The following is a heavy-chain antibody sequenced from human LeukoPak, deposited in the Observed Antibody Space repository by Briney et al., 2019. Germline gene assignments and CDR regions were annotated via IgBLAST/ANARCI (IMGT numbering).Heavy chain of an antibody. D-gene: IGHD3-3*02. V-gene: IGHV3-20*01. CDR3: ARDSSIGFHAFDI. J-gene: IGHJ3*02. Sequence: GGSLRLSCAASGFTFDYYGMSWVRQAPGKGLEWVSGINWNGGSTGYADSVKGRFTISRDNAKNSLYLQMNSLRAEDTALYHCARDSSIGFHAFDIWGQGTMVTVSS. CDR1: GFTFDYYG. CDR2: INWNGGST.